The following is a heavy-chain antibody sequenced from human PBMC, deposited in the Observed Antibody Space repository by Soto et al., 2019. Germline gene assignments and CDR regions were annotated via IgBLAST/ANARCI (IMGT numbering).Heavy chain of an antibody. V-gene: IGHV1-8*01. CDR1: GYTFTSYD. D-gene: IGHD6-19*01. J-gene: IGHJ4*02. Sequence: ASVKVSCKASGYTFTSYDINWVRQATGQGLEWMGWMNPNSGNTGYAQKFQGRVTMTRNTSISTAYMELSSLRSEDTAVYYCASGGYSGYAGIAVAGDYWGQGTLVTVSS. CDR3: ASGGYSGYAGIAVAGDY. CDR2: MNPNSGNT.